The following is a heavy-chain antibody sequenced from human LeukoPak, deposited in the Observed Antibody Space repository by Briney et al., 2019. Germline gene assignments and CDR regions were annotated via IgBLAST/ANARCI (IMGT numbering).Heavy chain of an antibody. Sequence: SETLSLTCTVSGYSISSGYYWGWIRQPPGKGLEWIGSIYHSGSTYYNPSLKSRVTISVDTSNNQFSLKLSSVTAADTAVYYCARTRVPPYGSGSYRGLIHFDYWGQGTLVTVSS. CDR2: IYHSGST. CDR3: ARTRVPPYGSGSYRGLIHFDY. V-gene: IGHV4-38-2*02. CDR1: GYSISSGYY. D-gene: IGHD3-10*01. J-gene: IGHJ4*02.